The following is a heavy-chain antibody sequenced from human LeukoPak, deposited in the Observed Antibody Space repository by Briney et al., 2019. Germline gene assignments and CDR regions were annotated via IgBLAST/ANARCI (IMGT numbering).Heavy chain of an antibody. D-gene: IGHD2-15*01. Sequence: GGSLRLSCAASGFDFSAYGMNWVRQAPGKGLEWVSAIGGSGATIYYADSVRGRFTISRDNFKNTMYLQMSSLRAEDTAVYYCGKIRSDSATGYWGQGTLVTVSS. V-gene: IGHV3-23*01. J-gene: IGHJ4*02. CDR2: IGGSGATI. CDR3: GKIRSDSATGY. CDR1: GFDFSAYG.